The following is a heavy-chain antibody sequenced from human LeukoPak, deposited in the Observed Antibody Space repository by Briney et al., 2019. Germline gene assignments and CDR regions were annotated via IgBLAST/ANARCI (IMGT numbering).Heavy chain of an antibody. J-gene: IGHJ4*02. Sequence: SQTLSLTCAISGDSVSSNSVAWNWIRQSPSRGLEWLGRTYYRFRWYNDYAVSVKSRININPDTSKNQFTLQLNSVTPEDTAVYYCARDSGDYGASLDYWGQGTLVTVSS. V-gene: IGHV6-1*01. D-gene: IGHD4-17*01. CDR3: ARDSGDYGASLDY. CDR1: GDSVSSNSVA. CDR2: TYYRFRWYN.